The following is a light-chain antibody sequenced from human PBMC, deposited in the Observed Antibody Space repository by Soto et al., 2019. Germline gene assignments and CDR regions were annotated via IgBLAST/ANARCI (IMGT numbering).Light chain of an antibody. CDR3: NSYASVNSPVL. J-gene: IGLJ2*01. CDR2: GVS. Sequence: QSALTQPASLSGSPGQSITISCTGTSSDVGGYNYVSWHQQHPGKAPRLMIYGVSNRPLGVSYRFSGSKSGNTASLTISGLQSEDEADYYCNSYASVNSPVLFGGGTKLTVL. V-gene: IGLV2-14*03. CDR1: SSDVGGYNY.